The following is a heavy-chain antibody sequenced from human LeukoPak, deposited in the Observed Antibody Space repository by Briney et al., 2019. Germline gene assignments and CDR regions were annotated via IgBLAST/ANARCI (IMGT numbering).Heavy chain of an antibody. D-gene: IGHD3-22*01. CDR3: ARDPRITMIEGGMDV. CDR2: INPSGGST. V-gene: IGHV1-46*01. CDR1: GYTFTSYY. J-gene: IGHJ6*02. Sequence: ASVKVSCKASGYTFTSYYMHWERQAPGQGLEWMGIINPSGGSTSYAQKFQGRVAMTRDTSTSTVYMELSSLRSEDTAVYYCARDPRITMIEGGMDVWGQGTTVTVSS.